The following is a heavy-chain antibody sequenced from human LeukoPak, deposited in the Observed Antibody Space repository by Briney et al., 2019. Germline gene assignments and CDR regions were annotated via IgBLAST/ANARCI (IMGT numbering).Heavy chain of an antibody. CDR1: GFTFSSYA. D-gene: IGHD3-22*01. CDR2: IYSGGST. V-gene: IGHV3-66*01. Sequence: GGSLRLSCAASGFTFSSYAMSWVRQAPGKGLEWVSVIYSGGSTYYADSVKGRFTISRDNSKNTLYLQMNSLRAEDTAVYYCARDPPDYYDSSGYRGGQGTLVTVSS. J-gene: IGHJ4*02. CDR3: ARDPPDYYDSSGYR.